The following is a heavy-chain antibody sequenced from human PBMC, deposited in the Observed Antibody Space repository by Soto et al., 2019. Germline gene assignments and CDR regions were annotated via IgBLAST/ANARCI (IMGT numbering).Heavy chain of an antibody. V-gene: IGHV3-13*01. Sequence: PGGSLILSCAASGFTFSSYDMHWVRQATGKGLEWVSAIGTAGDTYYPGSVKGRFTISRENAKNSLYLQMNSLRAGDTAVYYCARDGVYGSLSYWGQGTLVTVSS. D-gene: IGHD2-8*01. J-gene: IGHJ4*02. CDR2: IGTAGDT. CDR1: GFTFSSYD. CDR3: ARDGVYGSLSY.